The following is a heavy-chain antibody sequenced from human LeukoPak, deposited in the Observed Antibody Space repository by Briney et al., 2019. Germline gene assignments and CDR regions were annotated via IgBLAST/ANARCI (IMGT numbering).Heavy chain of an antibody. CDR2: INPNSGGT. D-gene: IGHD6-13*01. Sequence: ASVKVSCNASGYTFTGYYMHWVRQAPGQGLEWMGWINPNSGGTNYAQKFQGWVTMTRDTSISTAYMELSRLRSDDTAVYYCARVGARIPGQQLVLVYWGQGTLVTVSS. CDR1: GYTFTGYY. CDR3: ARVGARIPGQQLVLVY. J-gene: IGHJ4*02. V-gene: IGHV1-2*04.